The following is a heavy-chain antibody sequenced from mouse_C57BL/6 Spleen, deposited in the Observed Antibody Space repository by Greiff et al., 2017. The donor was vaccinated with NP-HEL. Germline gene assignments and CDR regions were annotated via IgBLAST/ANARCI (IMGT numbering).Heavy chain of an antibody. CDR1: GFTFSSYA. V-gene: IGHV5-4*01. CDR3: AREDGYYGSSYWYFDV. Sequence: EVKLMESGGGLVKPGGSLKLSCAASGFTFSSYAMSWVRQTPEKRLEWVATISDGGSYTYYPDNVKGRFTISRDNAKNNLYLQMSHLKSEDTAMYYCAREDGYYGSSYWYFDVWGTGTTVTVSS. CDR2: ISDGGSYT. D-gene: IGHD1-1*01. J-gene: IGHJ1*03.